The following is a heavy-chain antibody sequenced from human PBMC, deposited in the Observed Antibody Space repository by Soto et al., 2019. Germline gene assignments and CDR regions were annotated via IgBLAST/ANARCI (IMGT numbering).Heavy chain of an antibody. Sequence: PSETLSLTCTVSGGSISSSSYYWGWIRQPPGKGLEWIGSIYYSGSTYYNPSLKSRVTISVDTSKNQFSLKLRSVTAADTAVYYCARLELLYYFDYWGQGTLVTVSS. CDR3: ARLELLYYFDY. CDR1: GGSISSSSYY. J-gene: IGHJ4*02. D-gene: IGHD1-7*01. V-gene: IGHV4-39*01. CDR2: IYYSGST.